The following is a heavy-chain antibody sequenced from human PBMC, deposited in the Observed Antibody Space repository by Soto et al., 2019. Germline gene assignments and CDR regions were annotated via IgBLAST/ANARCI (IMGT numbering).Heavy chain of an antibody. CDR2: VYYNGTT. CDR1: GGSIGTPNFY. Sequence: SSEALSLTCRVSGGSIGTPNFYWSWIRQHPGKGLEWLGYVYYNGTTYYNPSLKSRVSISVDTSKNQFSPKLSSVSAADTAVYFCVRVPRLLVWLGVLQDSGRRSLVTVSS. J-gene: IGHJ1*01. V-gene: IGHV4-31*03. CDR3: VRVPRLLVWLGVLQD. D-gene: IGHD3-10*01.